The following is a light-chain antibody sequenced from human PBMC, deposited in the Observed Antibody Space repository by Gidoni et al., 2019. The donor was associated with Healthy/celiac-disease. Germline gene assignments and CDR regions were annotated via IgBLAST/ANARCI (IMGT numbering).Light chain of an antibody. CDR1: QGISSY. CDR2: AAS. J-gene: IGKJ4*01. CDR3: QQLNSYPPLT. Sequence: IQLTQSPSSLSASVGDRVTITCRASQGISSYLAWYQQKPGKAPKLLIYAASTLQRWVTTCFSGSGSGTDFTLTISSLQPEDFATYYCQQLNSYPPLTFGGXTKVEIK. V-gene: IGKV1-9*01.